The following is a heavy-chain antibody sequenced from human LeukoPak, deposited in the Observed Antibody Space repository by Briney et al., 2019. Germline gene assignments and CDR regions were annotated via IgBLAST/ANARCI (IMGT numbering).Heavy chain of an antibody. CDR3: ARRWDFWSGENDAFDI. D-gene: IGHD3-3*01. Sequence: GASVKVSCKASGYTFTSYGISWVRQAPGQGLEWMGWISAYNGNTNYAQKLQGRVTMTTDTSTSTAYMELRSLRSDDTAVYYCARRWDFWSGENDAFDIWGQGKMVTVSS. J-gene: IGHJ3*02. CDR1: GYTFTSYG. V-gene: IGHV1-18*01. CDR2: ISAYNGNT.